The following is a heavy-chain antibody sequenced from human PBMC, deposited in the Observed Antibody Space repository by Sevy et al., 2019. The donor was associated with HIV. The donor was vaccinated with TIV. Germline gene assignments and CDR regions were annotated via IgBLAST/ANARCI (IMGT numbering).Heavy chain of an antibody. J-gene: IGHJ6*02. D-gene: IGHD1-26*01. CDR2: ISGSSGFI. CDR1: KFDFSAYG. Sequence: GGSLRLSCAASKFDFSAYGMNWVRQAPGQGLQWVSYISGSSGFIHYADSVKGRFTVSRDNSKNTVYLEMNSLRNEDTAIYFCANAYSGSYSHSYLYALDVWGQGTTVTVSS. CDR3: ANAYSGSYSHSYLYALDV. V-gene: IGHV3-21*01.